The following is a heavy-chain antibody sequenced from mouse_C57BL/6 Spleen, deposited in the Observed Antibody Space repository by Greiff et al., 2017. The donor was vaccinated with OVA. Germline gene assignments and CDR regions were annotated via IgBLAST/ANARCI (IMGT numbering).Heavy chain of an antibody. V-gene: IGHV1-26*01. CDR3: ASQGAY. Sequence: EVQLQQSGPELVKPGASVKISCKASGYTFTDYYMNWVKQSHGKSLEWIGDINPNNGGTSYNQKFKGKATLTVDKSSSTAYMELRSLTSEDSAVYYCASQGAYWGQGTLVTDSA. CDR2: INPNNGGT. J-gene: IGHJ3*01. CDR1: GYTFTDYY.